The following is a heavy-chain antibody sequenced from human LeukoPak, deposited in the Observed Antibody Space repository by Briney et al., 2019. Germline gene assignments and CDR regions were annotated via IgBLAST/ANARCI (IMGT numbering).Heavy chain of an antibody. V-gene: IGHV4-59*01. D-gene: IGHD5-18*01. CDR2: IYYSGTT. J-gene: IGHJ3*01. CDR1: GGSFSSYC. Sequence: KSSETLSLTCTVSGGSFSSYCWTWIRQPPGKGLEWIGYIYYSGTTVYNPSLTGRVTISIDTSKNQVSLKLSSVTAADTAVYYCARVSGDTAQDAFDFWGQGTMVTVSS. CDR3: ARVSGDTAQDAFDF.